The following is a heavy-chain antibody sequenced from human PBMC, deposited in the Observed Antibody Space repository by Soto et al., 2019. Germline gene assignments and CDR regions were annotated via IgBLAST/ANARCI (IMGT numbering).Heavy chain of an antibody. D-gene: IGHD2-2*02. CDR2: IIPIFGTA. CDR1: GGTFSSYA. Sequence: SVKVSCKASGGTFSSYAISWVRQAPGQGLEWMGGIIPIFGTANYAQKFQGRVTITADESTSTAYMELSSLRSEDTAVYYCAREGCSSTSCYTPYYYYYGMDVWGQGTTVTVS. CDR3: AREGCSSTSCYTPYYYYYGMDV. V-gene: IGHV1-69*13. J-gene: IGHJ6*02.